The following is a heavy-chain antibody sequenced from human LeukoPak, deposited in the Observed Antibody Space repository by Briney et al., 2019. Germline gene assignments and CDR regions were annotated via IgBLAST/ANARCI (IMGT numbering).Heavy chain of an antibody. CDR3: ARDSSGYSYAIFDY. CDR2: IYYSGST. Sequence: TPAETLSLTCTLAGRSITSSSYYWGWLRQPPGNGLEWFGSIYYSGSTYYNPSLKSRVTISVDTSKNQFSLKLSSVTAADTAVYYCARDSSGYSYAIFDYWGEGALGTVSS. CDR1: GRSITSSSYY. J-gene: IGHJ4*02. V-gene: IGHV4-39*07. D-gene: IGHD5-18*01.